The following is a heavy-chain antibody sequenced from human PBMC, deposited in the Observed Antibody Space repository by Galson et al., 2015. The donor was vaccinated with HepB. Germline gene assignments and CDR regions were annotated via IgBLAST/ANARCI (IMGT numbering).Heavy chain of an antibody. J-gene: IGHJ5*02. Sequence: SLRLSCAASGFTFSSYVMSWVRQAPGKGLEWVSTISGNGGSTYYADSVKGRFTISRDNSKNTLYLQMNSLRAEDTAVYYCAKAHSGWGWFDPWGQGTLVTVSS. D-gene: IGHD6-19*01. CDR3: AKAHSGWGWFDP. CDR1: GFTFSSYV. V-gene: IGHV3-23*01. CDR2: ISGNGGST.